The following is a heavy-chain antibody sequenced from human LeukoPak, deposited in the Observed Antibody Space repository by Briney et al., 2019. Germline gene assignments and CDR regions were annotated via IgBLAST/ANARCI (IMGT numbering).Heavy chain of an antibody. J-gene: IGHJ5*02. CDR1: GYTFTTYG. V-gene: IGHV1-18*01. CDR3: ARDTGSNFFDP. D-gene: IGHD1-26*01. Sequence: ASVKVSCTASGYTFTTYGIIWVRQAPGQGLEWMGWISTDNAKTKYAQNLQGRVAMTTDTSTSTVYMEMRSLTSDDTAVYYCARDTGSNFFDPWGQGTLVTVAS. CDR2: ISTDNAKT.